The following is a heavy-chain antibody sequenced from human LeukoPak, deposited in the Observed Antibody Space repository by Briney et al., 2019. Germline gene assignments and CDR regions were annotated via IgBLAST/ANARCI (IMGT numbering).Heavy chain of an antibody. J-gene: IGHJ4*02. CDR3: ARLGGGAFDY. V-gene: IGHV4-59*08. D-gene: IGHD3-10*01. Sequence: SETLSLTCTVSGGPISSYYWSWIRQPPGKGLEWIGYIYYSGSTNYNPSLKSRVTISVDTSKNQFSLKLSSVTAADTAVYYCARLGGGAFDYWGQGTLVTVSS. CDR2: IYYSGST. CDR1: GGPISSYY.